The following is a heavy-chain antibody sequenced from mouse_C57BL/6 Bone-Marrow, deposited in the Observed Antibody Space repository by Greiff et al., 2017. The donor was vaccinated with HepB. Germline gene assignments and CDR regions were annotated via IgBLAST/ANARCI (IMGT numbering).Heavy chain of an antibody. CDR2: INPGSGGT. Sequence: VQLVESGAELVRPGTSVKVSCKASGYAFTNYLIEWVKQRPGQGLEWIGVINPGSGGTNYNEKFKGKATLTADKSSSTAYMQLSSLTSEDSAVYFCARWVYGSSYGFDYWGQGTTLTVSS. J-gene: IGHJ2*01. CDR3: ARWVYGSSYGFDY. V-gene: IGHV1-54*01. D-gene: IGHD1-1*01. CDR1: GYAFTNYL.